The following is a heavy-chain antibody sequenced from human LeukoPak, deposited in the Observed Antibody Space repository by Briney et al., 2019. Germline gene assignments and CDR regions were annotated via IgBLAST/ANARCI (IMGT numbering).Heavy chain of an antibody. CDR1: GFTFSIYV. CDR3: VKQQAET. Sequence: GGSLRLSCSASGFTFSIYVIHWVRQAPGKGLEYVSAINGIGDTTYYADSVKGRFTISRDNSKNTVYLQMSSLRVEDTAVYYCVKQQAETWGRGTLVTVSS. J-gene: IGHJ5*02. CDR2: INGIGDTT. V-gene: IGHV3-64D*06.